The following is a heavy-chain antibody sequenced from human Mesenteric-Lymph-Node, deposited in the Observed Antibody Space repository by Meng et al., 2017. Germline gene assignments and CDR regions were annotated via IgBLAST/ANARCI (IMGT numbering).Heavy chain of an antibody. CDR3: ARDRIGYYYDVDY. CDR1: GYTFSSYD. Sequence: ASVKVSCKASGYTFSSYDMSWVRQAPGQGLEWMGLINASSGNTNYAQKLQGRVTMTTDTSTSTAYMELRSLRSDDTAVYYCARDRIGYYYDVDYWGQGTLVTVSS. J-gene: IGHJ4*02. CDR2: INASSGNT. D-gene: IGHD3-3*01. V-gene: IGHV1-18*04.